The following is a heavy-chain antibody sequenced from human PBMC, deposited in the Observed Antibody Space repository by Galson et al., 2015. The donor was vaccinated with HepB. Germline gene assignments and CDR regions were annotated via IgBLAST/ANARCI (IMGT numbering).Heavy chain of an antibody. CDR1: GFTFSSYS. Sequence: SLRLSCAASGFTFSSYSMNWVRQAPGKGLEWVSSISSSSSYIYYADSVKGRFTISRDDSKNTLYLQMNSLKTEDTAVYYCTRDRSGSYYPEDAFDIWGQGTMVTVSS. D-gene: IGHD1-26*01. V-gene: IGHV3-21*03. CDR2: ISSSSSYI. J-gene: IGHJ3*02. CDR3: TRDRSGSYYPEDAFDI.